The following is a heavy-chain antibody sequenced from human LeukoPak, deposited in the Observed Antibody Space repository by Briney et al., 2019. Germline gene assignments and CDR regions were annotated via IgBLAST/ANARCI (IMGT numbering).Heavy chain of an antibody. CDR1: GFAFSSYS. V-gene: IGHV3-21*01. J-gene: IGHJ4*02. D-gene: IGHD6-13*01. CDR3: ARPRIAAPGTPPFGY. Sequence: GGSLRLSCAASGFAFSSYSMTWVRQAPVKVLEWVSSISSSSSYIYYADSVKGRFTISRDNAKNSLYLQMNSLRAEDTAVYYCARPRIAAPGTPPFGYWGQGTLVTVSS. CDR2: ISSSSSYI.